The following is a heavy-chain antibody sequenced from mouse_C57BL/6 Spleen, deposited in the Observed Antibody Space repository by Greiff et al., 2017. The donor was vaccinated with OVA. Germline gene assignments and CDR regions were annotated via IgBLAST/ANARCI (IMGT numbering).Heavy chain of an antibody. CDR3: TQAGFYYAMDY. J-gene: IGHJ4*01. CDR1: GFNIKDDY. V-gene: IGHV14-4*01. CDR2: IDPENGDT. Sequence: VHVKQSGAELVRPGASVKLSCTASGFNIKDDYMHWVKQRPEQGLEWIGWIDPENGDTEYASKFQGKATITADTSSNTAYLQLSSLTSEDTAVYYCTQAGFYYAMDYWGQGTSVTVSS.